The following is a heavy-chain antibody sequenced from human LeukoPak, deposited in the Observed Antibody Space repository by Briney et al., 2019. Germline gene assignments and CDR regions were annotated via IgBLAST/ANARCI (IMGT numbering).Heavy chain of an antibody. Sequence: GGSLRLSCAASGFTFSSYAMSWVRQAPGKGLEWVSSISSSSSYIYYADSVKGRFTISRDNAKNSLYLQMNSLRAEDTAVYYCARDYSSSWYYFDYWGQGTLVTVSS. CDR2: ISSSSSYI. CDR1: GFTFSSYA. V-gene: IGHV3-21*01. D-gene: IGHD6-13*01. CDR3: ARDYSSSWYYFDY. J-gene: IGHJ4*02.